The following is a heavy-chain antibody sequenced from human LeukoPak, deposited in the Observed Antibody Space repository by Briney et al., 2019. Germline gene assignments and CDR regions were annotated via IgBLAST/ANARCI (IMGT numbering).Heavy chain of an antibody. J-gene: IGHJ4*02. CDR2: ISSSSSYI. CDR1: GFTFSSYS. Sequence: PGGSLRLSCAASGFTFSSYSMNWVRQAPGKGLEWVSSISSSSSYIYYADSVKGRFTISRDNAKNSLYLQMNSLRAEDTAVYYCARDRLHDYGDYVDYWGQGTLATVSS. CDR3: ARDRLHDYGDYVDY. D-gene: IGHD4-17*01. V-gene: IGHV3-21*01.